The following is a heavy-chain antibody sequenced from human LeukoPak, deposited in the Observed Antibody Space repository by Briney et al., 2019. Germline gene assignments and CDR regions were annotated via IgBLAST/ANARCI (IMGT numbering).Heavy chain of an antibody. CDR3: ARCMVLSQGWCNWFDP. V-gene: IGHV3-23*01. D-gene: IGHD6-13*01. CDR1: GFDLTTYA. CDR2: ITIGGGGT. J-gene: IGHJ5*02. Sequence: VGCLRLSCAASGFDLTTYAMTWVRQAPAKRLEWVSSITIGGGGTYYADSMKGRFTISRDNSENTLHLQMNNLRVEDTARYFCARCMVLSQGWCNWFDPWGQGTLVTVSS.